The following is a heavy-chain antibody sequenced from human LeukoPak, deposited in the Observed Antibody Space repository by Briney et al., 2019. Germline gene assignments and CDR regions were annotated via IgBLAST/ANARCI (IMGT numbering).Heavy chain of an antibody. CDR1: GFSLSTSGMC. Sequence: SGPALVKPTQTLTLTCTFPGFSLSTSGMCVSWIRQPPGKALEWLARIDWDDDKYYSTSLKTRLTISRDTSKNQVVLTMTNMDPVDTATYYCAWIGTGSHSYFDYWGQGTLVTVSS. D-gene: IGHD1-1*01. CDR3: AWIGTGSHSYFDY. V-gene: IGHV2-70*11. CDR2: IDWDDDK. J-gene: IGHJ4*02.